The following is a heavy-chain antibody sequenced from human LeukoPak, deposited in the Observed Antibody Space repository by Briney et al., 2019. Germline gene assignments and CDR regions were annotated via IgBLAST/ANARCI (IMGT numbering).Heavy chain of an antibody. V-gene: IGHV1-18*01. CDR3: ARGFLGKFGDSLGY. D-gene: IGHD2-15*01. Sequence: GASVKVSCKASGYTFTSYGISWVRQAPGQGLEWMGWISAYNGNTNYAQKLQDRVTMTTDTSTSTAYMELRSLRSDDTAVYYCARGFLGKFGDSLGYWGQGTLVTVSS. J-gene: IGHJ4*02. CDR1: GYTFTSYG. CDR2: ISAYNGNT.